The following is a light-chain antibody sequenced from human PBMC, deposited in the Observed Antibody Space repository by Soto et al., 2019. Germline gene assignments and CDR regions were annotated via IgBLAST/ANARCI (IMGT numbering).Light chain of an antibody. J-gene: IGKJ5*01. CDR1: QSISSW. CDR3: QQYNSYLIT. Sequence: DIQMTQSPSTLSASVGDRVTITCRASQSISSWLAWYQQKPGKAPKLLIYKASSLESGVPSRFSGSGSGTEFTLTISSLQPDDFATSYCQQYNSYLITFRQGTRLEIK. V-gene: IGKV1-5*03. CDR2: KAS.